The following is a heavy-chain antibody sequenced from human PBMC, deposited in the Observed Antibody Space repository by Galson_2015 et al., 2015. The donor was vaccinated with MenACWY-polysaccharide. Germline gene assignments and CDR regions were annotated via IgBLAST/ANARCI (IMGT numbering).Heavy chain of an antibody. V-gene: IGHV3-23*01. D-gene: IGHD6-19*01. CDR1: GFTFSSYA. CDR2: ISGRGGST. Sequence: SLRLSCAASGFTFSSYAMSWVRQAPGKGLEWVSAISGRGGSTYYADSVRGRFTISRDNSKNTLYLQMNSLRAKDTAIYYCAKDERSGWFGIFDYWGQGIQVTVSS. J-gene: IGHJ4*02. CDR3: AKDERSGWFGIFDY.